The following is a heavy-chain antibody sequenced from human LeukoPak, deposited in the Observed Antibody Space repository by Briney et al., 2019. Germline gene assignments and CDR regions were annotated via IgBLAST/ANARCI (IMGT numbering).Heavy chain of an antibody. V-gene: IGHV3-7*03. CDR2: IKQDGSEK. Sequence: GGSLRLSCAASGFTFSSYWMSWVRQAPGKGLEWVANIKQDGSEKYYVDSVKGRFTISRDNAKNSLYLQMNSLRAEDTAVYYCARDPRPSTLGYCSSTSCKSHYYYGMDVWGKGTTVTVSS. CDR3: ARDPRPSTLGYCSSTSCKSHYYYGMDV. J-gene: IGHJ6*04. CDR1: GFTFSSYW. D-gene: IGHD2-2*01.